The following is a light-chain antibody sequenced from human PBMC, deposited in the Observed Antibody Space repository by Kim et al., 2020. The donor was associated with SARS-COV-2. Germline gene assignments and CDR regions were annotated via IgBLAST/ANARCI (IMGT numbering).Light chain of an antibody. CDR3: QTWGTGTVV. Sequence: QPVLTQSPSASASLGASVKLTCTLSSGHSSYAIAWHQQQPEKGPRYLMKLKSDGSHNKGDGIPDRFSGSSSGTERYLTISSLHSEDEADYYCQTWGTGTVVFGGGTQLTVL. CDR2: LKSDGSH. V-gene: IGLV4-69*01. J-gene: IGLJ2*01. CDR1: SGHSSYA.